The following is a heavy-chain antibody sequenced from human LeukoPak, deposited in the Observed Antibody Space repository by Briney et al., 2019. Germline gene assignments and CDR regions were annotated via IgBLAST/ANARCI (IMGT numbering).Heavy chain of an antibody. V-gene: IGHV5-10-1*01. CDR1: GYSFTSYW. Sequence: GKSLRISCKGSGYSFTSYWISWVGQMPGKGREGMGRIDPSDSHTNYSPSFQGHVTISADTSISTAYLQWSSLKASDTAMYYCARLDSSSYNDTVYYYYCMDVWGQGTTVTVSS. CDR2: IDPSDSHT. D-gene: IGHD6-13*01. CDR3: ARLDSSSYNDTVYYYYCMDV. J-gene: IGHJ6*02.